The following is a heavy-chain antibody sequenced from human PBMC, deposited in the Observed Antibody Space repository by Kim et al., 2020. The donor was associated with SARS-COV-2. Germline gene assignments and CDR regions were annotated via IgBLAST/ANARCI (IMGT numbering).Heavy chain of an antibody. CDR3: AKDSGVVAAGSLYSYYYGLDV. V-gene: IGHV3-33*06. D-gene: IGHD2-15*01. J-gene: IGHJ6*02. CDR1: GFTFSSYG. Sequence: GGSLRLSCAASGFTFSSYGMHWVRQAPGKGLEWVAVIWYDGSNKYYADSVKGRFTISRDNSKNTLYLQMNSLRAEDTAVYYCAKDSGVVAAGSLYSYYYGLDVWGQGTTVTVSS. CDR2: IWYDGSNK.